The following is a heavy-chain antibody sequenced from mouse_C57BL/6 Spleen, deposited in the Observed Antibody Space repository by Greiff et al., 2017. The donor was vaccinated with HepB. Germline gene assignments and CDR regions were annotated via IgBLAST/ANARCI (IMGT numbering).Heavy chain of an antibody. Sequence: EVQLQESGPELVKPGASVKISCKASGYSFTDYNMNWVKQSNGKSLEWIGVINPNYGTTSYNQKFKGKATLTVDQSSSTAYMQLNSLTSEDSAVYYCARFNYYGSSYDAMDYWGQGTSVTVSS. CDR2: INPNYGTT. CDR1: GYSFTDYN. J-gene: IGHJ4*01. V-gene: IGHV1-39*01. CDR3: ARFNYYGSSYDAMDY. D-gene: IGHD1-1*01.